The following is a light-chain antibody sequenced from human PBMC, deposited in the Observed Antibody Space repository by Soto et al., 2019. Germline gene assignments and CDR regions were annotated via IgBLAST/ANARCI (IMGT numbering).Light chain of an antibody. V-gene: IGKV3-20*01. J-gene: IGKJ1*01. CDR1: QTVSNDY. Sequence: EIVLTQSPGTLSLSPGERATLSCRASQTVSNDYLAWYQQKPGQPPRLLIYGVSTRVPGIPDRFSGSGSGTDFTLTISRLEPEDFAVFYCQQYVYSSPTFGQGTKVDIK. CDR2: GVS. CDR3: QQYVYSSPT.